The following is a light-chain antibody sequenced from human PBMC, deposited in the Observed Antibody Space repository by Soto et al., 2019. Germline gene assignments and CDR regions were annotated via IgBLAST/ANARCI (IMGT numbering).Light chain of an antibody. CDR1: QSVSSY. CDR3: QQRSNWPPT. Sequence: EILLPQSPATLFLSPGETATLSCRASQSVSSYLAWYQQKPGQAPRLLIYDASNRATGIPARFSGSGSGTDFTLTISSLEPEDFAVYYCQQRSNWPPTFGQGTKVE. J-gene: IGKJ1*01. V-gene: IGKV3-11*01. CDR2: DAS.